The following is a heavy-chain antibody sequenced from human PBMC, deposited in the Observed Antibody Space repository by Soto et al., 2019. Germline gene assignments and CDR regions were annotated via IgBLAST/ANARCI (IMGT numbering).Heavy chain of an antibody. CDR1: GFTFSSYD. V-gene: IGHV3-13*01. CDR3: ARDSVLEQLVPDAFDI. J-gene: IGHJ3*02. D-gene: IGHD6-6*01. Sequence: GGSLRLSCAASGFTFSSYDMHWVRQATGKGLEWVSAIGTAGDTYYADSVKGRFTISRDNSKNTLYLQMNSLRAEDTAVYYCARDSVLEQLVPDAFDIWGQGTMVTVSS. CDR2: IGTAGDT.